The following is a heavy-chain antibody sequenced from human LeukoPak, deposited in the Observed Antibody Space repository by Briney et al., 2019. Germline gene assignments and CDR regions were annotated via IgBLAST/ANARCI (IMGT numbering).Heavy chain of an antibody. D-gene: IGHD3-16*02. J-gene: IGHJ4*02. CDR3: AREGVWGSYRFDY. Sequence: ASVKVSCKASGGTFSSYAISWVRQAPGRGLEWMGGIIPIFGTANYAQKFQGRVTITTDESTSTAYRELSSLRSEDTAVYYCAREGVWGSYRFDYWGQGTLVTVSS. CDR2: IIPIFGTA. CDR1: GGTFSSYA. V-gene: IGHV1-69*05.